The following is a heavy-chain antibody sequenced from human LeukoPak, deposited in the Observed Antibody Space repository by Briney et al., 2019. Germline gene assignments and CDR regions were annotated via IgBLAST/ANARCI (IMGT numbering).Heavy chain of an antibody. V-gene: IGHV4-59*08. CDR2: IDYLANT. J-gene: IGHJ4*02. CDR1: SGSISSYY. D-gene: IGHD1-26*01. CDR3: ARRRGVFWENYLDY. Sequence: PSETLSLTCTVSSGSISSYYWSWIRQTPGKGLEWIGYIDYLANTKYTPSLNSRVTISVDTSKNQFSLNLSSVTAADTAVYYCARRRGVFWENYLDYWGQGILVTVSS.